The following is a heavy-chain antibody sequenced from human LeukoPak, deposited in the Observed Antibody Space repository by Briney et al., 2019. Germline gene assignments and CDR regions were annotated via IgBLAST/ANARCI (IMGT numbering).Heavy chain of an antibody. D-gene: IGHD4/OR15-4a*01. CDR3: ARGKYGGNPT. CDR2: MNPNSGNT. V-gene: IGHV1-8*01. CDR1: GYTFTSYD. J-gene: IGHJ4*02. Sequence: ASVKVSCKASGYTFTSYDINWVRPATGQGLEWMGWMNPNSGNTGFAQKFHGRATMTRNSSINTAYMELSSRRSKDTTVYYCARGKYGGNPTWGQGTLVTVSS.